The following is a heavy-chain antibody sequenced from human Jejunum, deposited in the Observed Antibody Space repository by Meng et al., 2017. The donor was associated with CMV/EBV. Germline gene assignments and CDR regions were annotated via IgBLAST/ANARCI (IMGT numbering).Heavy chain of an antibody. CDR1: GGSIGSGDYY. CDR2: IHDTGST. V-gene: IGHV4-30-4*08. J-gene: IGHJ4*02. CDR3: ARGSIFVSFDS. D-gene: IGHD3-3*01. Sequence: QVQLQASGPGLVKPSQTLSLTCSVSGGSIGSGDYYWSWIRQPPGKGLEWIGYIHDTGSTYYNPSLKSRVDISLGTSRNHFSLTLSSVTAEDTAVYFCARGSIFVSFDSWGQGTLVTVSS.